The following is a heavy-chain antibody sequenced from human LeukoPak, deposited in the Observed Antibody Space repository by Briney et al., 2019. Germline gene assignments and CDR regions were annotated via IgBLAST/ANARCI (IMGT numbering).Heavy chain of an antibody. D-gene: IGHD5-18*01. CDR3: AKKYYVDTAMRL. CDR2: ISGSGGST. J-gene: IGHJ4*02. V-gene: IGHV3-23*01. Sequence: PGGSLRLSCAASGFTLSSYAMSWVRQVPGKGLEWVSAISGSGGSTYYADSVKGRFTISRDNSKNTLYLQMNSLRAGDTAVYYCAKKYYVDTAMRLWGQGTLVTVSS. CDR1: GFTLSSYA.